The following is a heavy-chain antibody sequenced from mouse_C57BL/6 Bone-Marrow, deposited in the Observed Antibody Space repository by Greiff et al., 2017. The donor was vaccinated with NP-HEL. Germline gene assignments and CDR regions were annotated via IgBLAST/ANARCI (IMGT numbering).Heavy chain of an antibody. CDR3: ARDRGWLLPPFDY. CDR1: GFTFSSYA. CDR2: ISDGGSYT. V-gene: IGHV5-4*01. D-gene: IGHD2-3*01. Sequence: DVKLVESGGGLVKPGGSLKLSCAASGFTFSSYAMSWVRQTPEKRLEWVATISDGGSYTYYPDNVKGRFTISRDNAKNNLYLQMSHLKSEDTAMYYCARDRGWLLPPFDYWGQGTTLTVSS. J-gene: IGHJ2*01.